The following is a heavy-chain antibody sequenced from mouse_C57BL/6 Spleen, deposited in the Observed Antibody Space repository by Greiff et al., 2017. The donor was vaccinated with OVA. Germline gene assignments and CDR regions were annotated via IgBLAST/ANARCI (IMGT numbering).Heavy chain of an antibody. CDR1: GYTFTSYT. D-gene: IGHD2-3*01. J-gene: IGHJ1*03. Sequence: QFQLQPSFSELARPFCSLKMSCKASGYTFTSYTMHWVKQRPGQGLEWIGYINPSSGYTKYNQKFKDKATLTADKSSSTAYMQLSSLTSEDSAVYYCARGGYYPDWYFDVWGTGTTVTVSS. CDR3: ARGGYYPDWYFDV. V-gene: IGHV1-4*01. CDR2: INPSSGYT.